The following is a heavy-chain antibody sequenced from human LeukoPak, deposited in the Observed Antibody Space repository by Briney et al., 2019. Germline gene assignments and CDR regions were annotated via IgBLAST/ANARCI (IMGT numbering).Heavy chain of an antibody. J-gene: IGHJ6*03. CDR2: MNPKSGNT. V-gene: IGHV1-8*01. CDR1: GYTSISYD. Sequence: GASVKVSCKASGYTSISYDIIWLRQATGQGLEWMGYMNPKSGNTDYVQNFQGRVTMTRDTSITTAYMELSGLRSEDTAVYYCARKIASTRLGVRYYYMDVWGEGTTVTISS. D-gene: IGHD2-2*01. CDR3: ARKIASTRLGVRYYYMDV.